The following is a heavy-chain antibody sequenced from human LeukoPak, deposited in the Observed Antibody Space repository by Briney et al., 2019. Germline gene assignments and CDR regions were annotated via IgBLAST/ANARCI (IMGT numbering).Heavy chain of an antibody. CDR3: ARQQGLQNLNFDY. D-gene: IGHD4-11*01. CDR2: INPIGGTT. CDR1: GYTFTSYG. Sequence: ASVKVSCKASGYTFTSYGINWARQATGQGLEWMGIINPIGGTTDYAQKFQGRVTMTRDTSTSTVYMELSSLRSEDTAVYYCARQQGLQNLNFDYWGQGTLVTVSS. V-gene: IGHV1-46*01. J-gene: IGHJ4*02.